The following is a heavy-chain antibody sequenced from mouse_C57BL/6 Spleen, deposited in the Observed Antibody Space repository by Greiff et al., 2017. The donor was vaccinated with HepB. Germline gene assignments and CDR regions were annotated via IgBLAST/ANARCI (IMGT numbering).Heavy chain of an antibody. Sequence: QVQLQQPGAELVKPGASVKMSCKASGYTFTSYWITWVKQRPGQGLEWIGDIYPGSGSTNYNEKFKSKATLTVDTSSSTAYMQLSSLTSEDSAVYYCAREDPLLRYWYFDVWGTGTTVTVSS. CDR1: GYTFTSYW. V-gene: IGHV1-55*01. CDR3: AREDPLLRYWYFDV. D-gene: IGHD1-2*01. J-gene: IGHJ1*03. CDR2: IYPGSGST.